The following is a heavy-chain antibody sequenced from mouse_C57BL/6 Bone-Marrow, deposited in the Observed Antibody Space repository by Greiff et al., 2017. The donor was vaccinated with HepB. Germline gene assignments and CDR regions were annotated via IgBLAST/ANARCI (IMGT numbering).Heavy chain of an antibody. CDR1: GFTFSDYG. D-gene: IGHD1-1*01. CDR2: ISNLAYSI. Sequence: EVQLQESGGGLVQPGGSLKLSCAASGFTFSDYGMAWVRQAPRKGPEWVAFISNLAYSIYYEDTVTGRFTISRENAQNTLYLEMSSLRSEDTTMYYCARRYYGSSYDYYAMDYWGQGTSVTVSA. V-gene: IGHV5-15*01. CDR3: ARRYYGSSYDYYAMDY. J-gene: IGHJ4*01.